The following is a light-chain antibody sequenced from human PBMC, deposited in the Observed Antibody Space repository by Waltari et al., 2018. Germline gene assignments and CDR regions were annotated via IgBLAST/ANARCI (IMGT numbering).Light chain of an antibody. V-gene: IGKV2-28*01. J-gene: IGKJ2*01. CDR2: LGS. Sequence: DIVMTQSPLSLPVTPGEPASISCMSSQSLLHSNGYNYLDWYLQKQGQSPQLLIYLGSNRASGVPDRFSGSGSGTDFTLKISRVEAEDVGVYYCMQALQTPYTFGQGTELEIK. CDR3: MQALQTPYT. CDR1: QSLLHSNGYNY.